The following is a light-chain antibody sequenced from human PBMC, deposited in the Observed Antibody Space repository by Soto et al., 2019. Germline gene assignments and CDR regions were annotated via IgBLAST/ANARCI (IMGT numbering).Light chain of an antibody. Sequence: QSVLTQPASVSGSPGQSITISCTGTSSDVGSYNLVSWYQQHPGKAPKLMIYEGSKRPSGVSNRFSGSKSGNTASLTISGLQAEDEADYYCCSYAGSSTYVFGTGTKGTLL. CDR3: CSYAGSSTYV. J-gene: IGLJ1*01. CDR1: SSDVGSYNL. V-gene: IGLV2-23*01. CDR2: EGS.